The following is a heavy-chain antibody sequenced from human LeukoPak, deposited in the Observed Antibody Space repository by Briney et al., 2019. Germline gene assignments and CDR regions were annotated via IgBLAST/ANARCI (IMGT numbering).Heavy chain of an antibody. J-gene: IGHJ4*02. D-gene: IGHD3-9*01. CDR1: GGSITGYY. V-gene: IGHV4-34*01. CDR3: ARGNILTGYCFDF. Sequence: SETLSLTCAVYGGSITGYYWSWIRQTPGRGLEWVGEIHYTGATSYNPSLKSRATISTDTSKNQFSLRLSSVTAADTAVYYCARGNILTGYCFDFWGQGTLVTVSS. CDR2: IHYTGAT.